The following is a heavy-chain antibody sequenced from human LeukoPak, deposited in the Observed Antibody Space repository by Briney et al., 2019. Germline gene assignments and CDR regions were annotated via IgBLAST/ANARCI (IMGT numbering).Heavy chain of an antibody. J-gene: IGHJ5*02. Sequence: GGSLRLSCAASGFTFSNYWMSWVRQAPGKGLEWVANIKEDGSDKYYVDSVKGRFTISRDNAKNSLYLQMNNLTADDTAVYYCARDRGAWYSGIWFDPWGQGTLVTVSS. CDR3: ARDRGAWYSGIWFDP. CDR1: GFTFSNYW. V-gene: IGHV3-7*01. D-gene: IGHD6-19*01. CDR2: IKEDGSDK.